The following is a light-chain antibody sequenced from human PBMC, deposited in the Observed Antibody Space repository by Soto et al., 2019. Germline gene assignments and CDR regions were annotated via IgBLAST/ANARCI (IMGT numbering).Light chain of an antibody. CDR2: DVS. CDR1: SRVVGGYNY. CDR3: ISYTSSSPYV. Sequence: ALTQPASVSGSPGQSITISCTGTSRVVGGYNYVSWYQHHPGKAPKLIIFDVSNRPSGISNRFSGSKSGNTASLTISGLQAEDEADYYCISYTSSSPYVFGTGTKVTVL. V-gene: IGLV2-14*03. J-gene: IGLJ1*01.